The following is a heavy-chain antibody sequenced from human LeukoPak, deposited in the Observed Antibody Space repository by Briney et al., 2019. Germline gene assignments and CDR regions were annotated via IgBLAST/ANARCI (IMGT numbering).Heavy chain of an antibody. V-gene: IGHV3-21*01. CDR2: ISGTSTYI. CDR1: GFTFSSYT. CDR3: ARGMRQIDDAFDL. D-gene: IGHD6-25*01. J-gene: IGHJ3*01. Sequence: GGSLRLSCAASGFTFSSYTMNWVRQAPGRGLEWVSSISGTSTYIHDADSVKGRFTVFRDNANKSLYLQMNSLRAEDTAMYYCARGMRQIDDAFDLWGQGTMVTVSS.